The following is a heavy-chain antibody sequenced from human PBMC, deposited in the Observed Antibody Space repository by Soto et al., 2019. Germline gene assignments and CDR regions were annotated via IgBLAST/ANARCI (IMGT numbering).Heavy chain of an antibody. CDR1: GGTFSSYT. Sequence: QVQLVQSGAEVQKPGSSVKVSCKASGGTFSSYTISWVRQAPGQGLEWMGRIIPILGIANYAQKFQGRVTITADKSTSTAYMELSSLRSEDTAVYYCARDLNKSGGGVVPAAMGYWGQGTLVTVSS. D-gene: IGHD2-2*01. V-gene: IGHV1-69*08. J-gene: IGHJ4*02. CDR3: ARDLNKSGGGVVPAAMGY. CDR2: IIPILGIA.